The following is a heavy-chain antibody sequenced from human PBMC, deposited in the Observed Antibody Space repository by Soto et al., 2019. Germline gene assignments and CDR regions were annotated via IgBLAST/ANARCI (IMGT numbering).Heavy chain of an antibody. V-gene: IGHV3-23*01. J-gene: IGHJ6*03. CDR1: GFTFSTYG. Sequence: GGSLRLSCVTSGFTFSTYGVTWVRQAPGKGLEWVSYGGSGGSRYYAESVKGRFTISRDNSKNTLSLEMNSLRAEDTATYYCVKFRGRAYPYYYMDVWGKGTTVTVSS. D-gene: IGHD3-10*01. CDR2: GGSGGSR. CDR3: VKFRGRAYPYYYMDV.